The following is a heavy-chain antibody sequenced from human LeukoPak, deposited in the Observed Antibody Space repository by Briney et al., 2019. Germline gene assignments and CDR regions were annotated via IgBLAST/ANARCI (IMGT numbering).Heavy chain of an antibody. V-gene: IGHV3-48*03. CDR2: ISSSGSTI. D-gene: IGHD4-17*01. CDR1: GFSFSSYW. CDR3: ARRLRRNYFDY. J-gene: IGHJ4*02. Sequence: GGSLRVSCAASGFSFSSYWMSWVRQAPGKGLEWVSYISSSGSTIYYADSVKGRFTISRDNAKNSLYLQMNSLRAEDTAVYYCARRLRRNYFDYWGQGTLVTVSS.